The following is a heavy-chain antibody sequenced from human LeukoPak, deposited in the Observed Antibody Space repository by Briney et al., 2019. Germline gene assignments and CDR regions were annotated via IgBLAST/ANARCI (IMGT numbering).Heavy chain of an antibody. D-gene: IGHD5-18*01. CDR2: ISYDGSNK. CDR3: AKVGGGYSYGFDY. V-gene: IGHV3-30*18. CDR1: GFTFSSYG. Sequence: GRSLRLSCAASGFTFSSYGMHWVRQAPGKGLEWVAVISYDGSNKYYADSVKGRFTISRDNAKNSLYLQMNSLRAEDTAVYYCAKVGGGYSYGFDYWGQGTLVTVSS. J-gene: IGHJ4*02.